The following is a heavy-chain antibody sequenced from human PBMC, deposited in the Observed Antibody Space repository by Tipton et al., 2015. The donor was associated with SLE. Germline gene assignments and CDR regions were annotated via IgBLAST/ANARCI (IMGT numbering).Heavy chain of an antibody. CDR1: GGSFSGYY. D-gene: IGHD5-24*01. J-gene: IGHJ4*02. CDR3: ATEGGHGYNPLGY. V-gene: IGHV4-34*01. CDR2: INHSGST. Sequence: LRLSCAVYGGSFSGYYWNWIRQPPGKGLEWIGEINHSGSTNYNPSLKSRVTISVDTSKNQFSLKLSSVTAADTAVYYCATEGGHGYNPLGYWGQGTLVTVSS.